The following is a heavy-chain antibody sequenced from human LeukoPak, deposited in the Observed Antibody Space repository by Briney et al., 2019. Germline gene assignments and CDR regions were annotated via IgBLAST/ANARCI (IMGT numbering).Heavy chain of an antibody. D-gene: IGHD1-1*01. Sequence: PGGSLRLSCAASGFTFSSYGMHWVRQAPGKGLEWVAVITYDGSNKYYADSVKGRFTISRDNAKNSLYLQMNSLRAEDTAVYYCARDLGTGPVDYWGQGTLVTVSS. J-gene: IGHJ4*02. CDR3: ARDLGTGPVDY. CDR1: GFTFSSYG. CDR2: ITYDGSNK. V-gene: IGHV3-30*03.